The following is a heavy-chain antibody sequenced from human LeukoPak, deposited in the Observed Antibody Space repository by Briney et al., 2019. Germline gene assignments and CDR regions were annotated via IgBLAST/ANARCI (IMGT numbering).Heavy chain of an antibody. Sequence: GGSLRLSCAASGFTFSSYSMNWVRQAPGKGLEWVSSISSSSYIYYADSVKGRFTISRDNAENSLYLQMNSLRGEGTAGFYLAKTKNRGWVRDFWGQGTLGNGSS. D-gene: IGHD6-19*01. V-gene: IGHV3-21*01. J-gene: IGHJ4*03. CDR2: ISSSSYI. CDR1: GFTFSSYS. CDR3: AKTKNRGWVRDF.